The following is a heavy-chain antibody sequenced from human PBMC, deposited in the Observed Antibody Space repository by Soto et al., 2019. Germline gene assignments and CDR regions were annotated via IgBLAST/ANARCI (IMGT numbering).Heavy chain of an antibody. CDR2: MDPNSGST. CDR1: GYTFTTYD. Sequence: ASVKVSCKASGYTFTTYDINWVRQAPGQGLEWLGWMDPNSGSTGYAQNFQGRITMTRNISRNTAHMELSSLQPEDTAVYYCARERKFDFWRKGLDVWGQGTTVTVSS. V-gene: IGHV1-8*01. D-gene: IGHD3-3*01. J-gene: IGHJ6*02. CDR3: ARERKFDFWRKGLDV.